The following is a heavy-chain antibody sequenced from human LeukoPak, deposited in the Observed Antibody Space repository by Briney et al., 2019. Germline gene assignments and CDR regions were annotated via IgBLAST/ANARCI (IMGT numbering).Heavy chain of an antibody. V-gene: IGHV1-69*13. CDR2: IIPIFGTA. CDR3: ASTYYDFWSGYYSAGYFQH. D-gene: IGHD3-3*01. CDR1: GGTFSSYA. Sequence: SVKVSCKASGGTFSSYAISWVRQAPGQGLEWMGGIIPIFGTANYAQKFQGRVTITADESTSTAYMELSSLRSEDTAVYYCASTYYDFWSGYYSAGYFQHWGQGTLVTVSS. J-gene: IGHJ1*01.